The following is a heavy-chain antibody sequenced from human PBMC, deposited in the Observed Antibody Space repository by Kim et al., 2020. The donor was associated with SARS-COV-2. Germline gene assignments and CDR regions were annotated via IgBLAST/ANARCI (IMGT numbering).Heavy chain of an antibody. V-gene: IGHV3-33*06. D-gene: IGHD2-21*01. J-gene: IGHJ4*02. CDR3: AKVGSAYCGGSCPIDY. Sequence: SVTGRFTISGENSKNTVYLQMNSLRAEDTAVYYCAKVGSAYCGGSCPIDYWGQGTLVTVSS.